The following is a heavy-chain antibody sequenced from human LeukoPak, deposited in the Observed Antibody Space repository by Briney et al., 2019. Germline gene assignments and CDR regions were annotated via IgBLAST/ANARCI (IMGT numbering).Heavy chain of an antibody. Sequence: TSETLSLTCAVYGGSFSGYYWSWIRQPPGKGLEWIGEINHSGSTNYNPSLKSRVTISVDTSKNQFSLKLSSVTAADTAVYYCARAGKVLRFLEWNRKRDAFDIWGQGTMVTVSS. CDR3: ARAGKVLRFLEWNRKRDAFDI. V-gene: IGHV4-34*01. D-gene: IGHD3-3*01. CDR2: INHSGST. CDR1: GGSFSGYY. J-gene: IGHJ3*02.